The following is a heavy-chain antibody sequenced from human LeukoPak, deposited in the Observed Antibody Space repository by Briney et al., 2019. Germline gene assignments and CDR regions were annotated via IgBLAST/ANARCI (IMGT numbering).Heavy chain of an antibody. D-gene: IGHD4-17*01. J-gene: IGHJ4*02. CDR3: AKDVDYGDYYFDY. Sequence: QAGGSLRLSCAASGFTFSSYGMHWVRQAPGKGLEWVAVIPYDGSNKYYADSVKGRFTISRDNSKNTLYLQMNSLRAEDTAVYYCAKDVDYGDYYFDYWGQGTLVTVSS. CDR1: GFTFSSYG. V-gene: IGHV3-30*18. CDR2: IPYDGSNK.